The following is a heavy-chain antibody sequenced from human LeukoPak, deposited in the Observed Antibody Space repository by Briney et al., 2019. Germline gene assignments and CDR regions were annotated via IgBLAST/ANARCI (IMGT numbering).Heavy chain of an antibody. Sequence: GESLKISCKGSGYSFTSYWISWVRQMPGKGPEWMGTIDPSDSYTNYSPSFQGHVTTSADKSISTVYLQWSSLKASDTATYYCARHQRYSSNWYSDYWGQGTLVTVSS. J-gene: IGHJ4*02. V-gene: IGHV5-10-1*01. D-gene: IGHD6-13*01. CDR2: IDPSDSYT. CDR3: ARHQRYSSNWYSDY. CDR1: GYSFTSYW.